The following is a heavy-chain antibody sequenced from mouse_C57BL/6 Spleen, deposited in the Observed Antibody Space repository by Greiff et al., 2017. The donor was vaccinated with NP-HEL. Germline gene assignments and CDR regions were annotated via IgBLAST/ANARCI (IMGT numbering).Heavy chain of an antibody. V-gene: IGHV1-82*01. Sequence: LQESGPELVKPGASVKISCKASGYAFSSSWMNWVKQRPGKGLEWIGRIYPGDGDTNYNGKFKGKATLTADKSSSTAYMQLSSLTSEDSAVYFCAIRGLDYWGQGTTLTVSS. CDR1: GYAFSSSW. CDR3: AIRGLDY. J-gene: IGHJ2*01. CDR2: IYPGDGDT.